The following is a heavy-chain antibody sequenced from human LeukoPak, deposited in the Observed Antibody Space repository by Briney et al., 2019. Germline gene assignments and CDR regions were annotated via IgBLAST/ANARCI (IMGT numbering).Heavy chain of an antibody. D-gene: IGHD3-22*01. Sequence: GGSLRLSCAASGFTFSTYAVNWVRQAPGKGLEWGSAISGSGDTTSYADSVTGRFTISRDNSTDTLYLQMSSVRVDDTAVYYCAREGHCYDSSGYSDYWGQGTLVTVSS. CDR3: AREGHCYDSSGYSDY. J-gene: IGHJ4*02. CDR2: ISGSGDTT. V-gene: IGHV3-23*01. CDR1: GFTFSTYA.